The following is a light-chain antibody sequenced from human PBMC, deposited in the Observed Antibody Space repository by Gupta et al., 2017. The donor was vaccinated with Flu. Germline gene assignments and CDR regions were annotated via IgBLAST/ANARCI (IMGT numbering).Light chain of an antibody. CDR2: QDS. CDR3: QAWDSSIVV. Sequence: SYELPPPPSVSVFPGQKASIPCSGDKLGDKYACWYQQKPGQSPVLVIYQDSKRPSGIPERFSGSNSGNTATLTISGTQAMDEADYYCQAWDSSIVVFGGGTKLTVL. J-gene: IGLJ2*01. CDR1: KLGDKY. V-gene: IGLV3-1*01.